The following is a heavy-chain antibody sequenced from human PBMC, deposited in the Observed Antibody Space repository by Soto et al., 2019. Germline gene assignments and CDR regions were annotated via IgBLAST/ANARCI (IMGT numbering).Heavy chain of an antibody. Sequence: GASVKVSCKASGYTFTNYYLHWVRQAPGQGLEWVGMINPSARSASYAQKLRGRLTMDRDTSTTTVYMELSRLTSEDTAVYYCARDNSAANGVLDHWGLGTLVTVSS. CDR2: INPSARSA. V-gene: IGHV1-46*04. CDR3: ARDNSAANGVLDH. J-gene: IGHJ4*02. D-gene: IGHD1-1*01. CDR1: GYTFTNYY.